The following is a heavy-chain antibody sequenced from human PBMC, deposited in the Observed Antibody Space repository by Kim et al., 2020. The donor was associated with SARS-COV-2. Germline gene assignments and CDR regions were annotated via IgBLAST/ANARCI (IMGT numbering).Heavy chain of an antibody. CDR3: ASAAAAGTTPWFDP. J-gene: IGHJ5*02. Sequence: SETLSLTCTVSGGSISSSSYYWGWIRQPPGKGLEWIGCIYYSGSTYYNPSLKSRVTISVDTSKNQFSLKLSSVTAADTAVYYCASAAAAGTTPWFDPWGQGALATVSS. CDR2: IYYSGST. D-gene: IGHD6-13*01. V-gene: IGHV4-39*01. CDR1: GGSISSSSYY.